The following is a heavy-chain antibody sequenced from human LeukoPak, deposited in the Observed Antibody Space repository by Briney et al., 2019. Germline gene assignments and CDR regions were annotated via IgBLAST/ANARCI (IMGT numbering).Heavy chain of an antibody. J-gene: IGHJ3*01. D-gene: IGHD2-15*01. CDR2: IGGSHSPI. CDR1: GFTFSGYR. CDR3: ARDLRYCNGGTCYGGAFDF. V-gene: IGHV3-48*02. Sequence: QTGGSLRLSCVASGFTFSGYRMAWVRQAPGKGLEWVSEIGGSHSPIRYADSVKGRFTISRDNAKNLLYLQMNSLRDDDTAVYFCARDLRYCNGGTCYGGAFDFWGQGTLVTVSS.